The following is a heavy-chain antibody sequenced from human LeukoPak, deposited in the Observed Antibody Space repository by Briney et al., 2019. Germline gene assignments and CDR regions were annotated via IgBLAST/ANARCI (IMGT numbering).Heavy chain of an antibody. D-gene: IGHD1-1*01. J-gene: IGHJ4*02. V-gene: IGHV3-74*01. CDR1: GFTFSSLW. CDR3: ARGGPGTGMDY. CDR2: IDNDEITT. Sequence: GGSLRLSCVASGFTFSSLWMHWVRQAPGKGLELVSRIDNDEITTTYADSVKGRFTISRDNAKNTLYLQMNSLRAEDTGVYYCARGGPGTGMDYWGQGALATVSS.